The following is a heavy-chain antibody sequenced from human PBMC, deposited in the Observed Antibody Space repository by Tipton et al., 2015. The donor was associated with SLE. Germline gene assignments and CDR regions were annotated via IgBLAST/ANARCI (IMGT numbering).Heavy chain of an antibody. J-gene: IGHJ4*02. CDR2: IKQDGREE. V-gene: IGHV3-7*01. CDR3: ASSFYCGGDCYPYYFDY. D-gene: IGHD2-21*01. Sequence: SLRLSCAASGFTFNRYWMSWVRQAPGKGLEWVANIKQDGREEDYVDSVKGRFTISRDNAKNSLYLQMNSLRVEDTAVYYCASSFYCGGDCYPYYFDYWGQGTLVTVSS. CDR1: GFTFNRYW.